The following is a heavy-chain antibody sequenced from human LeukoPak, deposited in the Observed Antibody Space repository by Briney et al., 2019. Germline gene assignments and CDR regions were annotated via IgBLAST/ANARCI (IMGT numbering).Heavy chain of an antibody. CDR1: GFTFSSYE. V-gene: IGHV3-48*03. CDR3: AKDGGLERRGGAFDY. J-gene: IGHJ4*02. CDR2: ISSSGSTI. D-gene: IGHD1-1*01. Sequence: GGSLRLSCAASGFTFSSYEMNWVRQAPGKGLEWVSYISSSGSTIYYADSVKGRFTISRDSSKNTLYLQMNSLRAEDTAVYYWAKDGGLERRGGAFDYWGQGTLVTVSS.